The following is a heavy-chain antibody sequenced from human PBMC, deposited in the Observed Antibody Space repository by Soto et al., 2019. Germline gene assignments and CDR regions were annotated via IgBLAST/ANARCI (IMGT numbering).Heavy chain of an antibody. CDR3: ARAGERQLGPDPLDY. Sequence: PSETLSLTCTVSGGSVSSGSYYWSWIRQPPGKGLEWIGYIYYSGSTNYNPSLKSRVTISVDTSKNQFSLKLSSVTAADTAVYYCARAGERQLGPDPLDYWGQGTLVTVSS. J-gene: IGHJ4*02. CDR2: IYYSGST. D-gene: IGHD6-6*01. CDR1: GGSVSSGSYY. V-gene: IGHV4-61*01.